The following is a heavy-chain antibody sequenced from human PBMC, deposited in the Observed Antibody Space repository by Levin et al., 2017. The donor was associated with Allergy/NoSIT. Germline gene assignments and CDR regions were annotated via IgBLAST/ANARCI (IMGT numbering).Heavy chain of an antibody. J-gene: IGHJ1*01. Sequence: PGGSLRLSCAAXXMRCRCGWMSGGRRDAGKGLEWVANIKQDGGEKFYVDSVKGRFTISRDNAKNSLYLQMNSLRVEDTAVYYCARTLAGSVYFQYWGQGTLVTVSS. CDR2: IKQDGGEK. D-gene: IGHD2-15*01. V-gene: IGHV3-7*04. CDR3: ARTLAGSVYFQY. CDR1: XMRCRCGW.